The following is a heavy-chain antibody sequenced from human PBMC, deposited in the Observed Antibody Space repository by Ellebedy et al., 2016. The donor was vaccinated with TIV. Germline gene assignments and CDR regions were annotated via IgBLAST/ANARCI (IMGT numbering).Heavy chain of an antibody. D-gene: IGHD4-17*01. J-gene: IGHJ2*01. CDR1: GFTFSDYN. CDR3: ARKVPAPTTVPPNWYFDL. V-gene: IGHV3-21*01. Sequence: GESLKISCAASGFTFSDYNMNWVRQAPGKGLEWVSSISTSSSNIYYADSVKGRFTISRDNAKNSLFLQMTSRRAEDTAVYYCARKVPAPTTVPPNWYFDLWGRGTLVTVSS. CDR2: ISTSSSNI.